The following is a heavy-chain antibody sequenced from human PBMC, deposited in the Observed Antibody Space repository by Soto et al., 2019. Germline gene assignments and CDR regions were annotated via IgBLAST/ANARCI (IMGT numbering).Heavy chain of an antibody. CDR3: ARDTGNSFDY. Sequence: HVQLVQSGGELKQPGASVKDSCNTSGYTFNTYFITWVRQAPGQALEWMGWISPHNGNTNYAEKFQGRVTMTADTITKTAYMELRNLRIDDTAVYYCARDTGNSFDYWGQGTPVTVSS. CDR2: ISPHNGNT. V-gene: IGHV1-18*01. J-gene: IGHJ4*02. CDR1: GYTFNTYF.